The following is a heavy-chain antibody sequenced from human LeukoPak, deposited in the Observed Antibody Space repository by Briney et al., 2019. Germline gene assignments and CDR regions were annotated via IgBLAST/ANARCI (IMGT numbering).Heavy chain of an antibody. Sequence: PSETLSLTCAVYGGSFSGYYWSWIRQPPGKGLEWIGEINHSGGTNYNPSLKGRVTISVDTSKNQFSLKLSSLTAADTAVYYCAGYYYDSSGYYTFEYWGQGTLVTVSS. V-gene: IGHV4-34*01. J-gene: IGHJ4*02. CDR2: INHSGGT. CDR1: GGSFSGYY. CDR3: AGYYYDSSGYYTFEY. D-gene: IGHD3-22*01.